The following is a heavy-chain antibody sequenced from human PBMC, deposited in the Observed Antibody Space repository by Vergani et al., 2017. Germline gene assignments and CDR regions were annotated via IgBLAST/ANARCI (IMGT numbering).Heavy chain of an antibody. J-gene: IGHJ6*03. V-gene: IGHV3-21*01. CDR2: ISDSSSYI. CDR1: GFTFSSYR. Sequence: EVQLVESGGGLVKPGGSLRLSCAASGFTFSSYRMNWVRQAPGKGLEWVSSISDSSSYIYYADSVKGRFTISRDNAKNSLYMQMNSLRAEETAVYYCARGEGYYDFWGGYSLHNYYMDVWGKGTTVTVSS. CDR3: ARGEGYYDFWGGYSLHNYYMDV. D-gene: IGHD3-3*01.